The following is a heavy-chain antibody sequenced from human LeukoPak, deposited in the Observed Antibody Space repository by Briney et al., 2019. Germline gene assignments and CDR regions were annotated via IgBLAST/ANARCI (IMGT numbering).Heavy chain of an antibody. J-gene: IGHJ4*02. CDR3: ARRPALYYDFWSGPIWYFDY. D-gene: IGHD3-3*01. CDR1: GGSFSGYY. CDR2: IYHSGST. Sequence: SETLSLTCAVYGGSFSGYYWSWIRQPPGKGLEWIGEIYHSGSTNYNPSLKSRVTISVDTSKNQLSLKLSSVTAADTAVYYCARRPALYYDFWSGPIWYFDYWGQGTLVTVSS. V-gene: IGHV4-34*01.